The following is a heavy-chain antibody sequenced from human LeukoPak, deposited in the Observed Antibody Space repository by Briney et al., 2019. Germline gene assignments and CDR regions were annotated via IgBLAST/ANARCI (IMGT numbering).Heavy chain of an antibody. J-gene: IGHJ1*01. CDR3: ARGDYGGNYYEAYIQY. CDR2: ISYDGSNK. D-gene: IGHD4-23*01. CDR1: GFSFSNYT. Sequence: GRSLRLSCAASGFSFSNYTMHWVRQAPGKGLEWVALISYDGSNKYYADSVKGRFTISRDNSKNTLYLQMNSLRAEDTAVFYCARGDYGGNYYEAYIQYWGQGTLVTVSS. V-gene: IGHV3-30-3*01.